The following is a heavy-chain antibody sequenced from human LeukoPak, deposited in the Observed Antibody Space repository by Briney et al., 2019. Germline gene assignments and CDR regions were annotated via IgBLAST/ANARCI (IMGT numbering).Heavy chain of an antibody. V-gene: IGHV3-23*01. CDR3: ANLYSSGTNNY. CDR1: GFTFSSYA. CDR2: IGGGGSST. Sequence: GGSLRLSCAASGFTFSSYAMSWVRQAPGKGLEWVSAIGGGGSSTYYADSVKGRFTISRDNSKNTLDLQMNSLRAEDTAVYYCANLYSSGTNNYWGQGTLVTVSS. D-gene: IGHD6-19*01. J-gene: IGHJ4*02.